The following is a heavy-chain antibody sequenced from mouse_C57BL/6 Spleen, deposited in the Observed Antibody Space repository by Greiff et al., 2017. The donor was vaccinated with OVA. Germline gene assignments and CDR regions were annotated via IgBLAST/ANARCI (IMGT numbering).Heavy chain of an antibody. CDR2: FNPGSGGT. J-gene: IGHJ3*01. Sequence: QVQLQQSGAELVRPGTSVKVSCKASGYAFTNYLIEWVKQRPGQGLEWIGVFNPGSGGTNYNEKFKGKATLTADKSSSTAYMQLSSLTSEDSAVYFCARSERDSFAYWGQGTLVTVSA. V-gene: IGHV1-54*01. CDR1: GYAFTNYL. CDR3: ARSERDSFAY.